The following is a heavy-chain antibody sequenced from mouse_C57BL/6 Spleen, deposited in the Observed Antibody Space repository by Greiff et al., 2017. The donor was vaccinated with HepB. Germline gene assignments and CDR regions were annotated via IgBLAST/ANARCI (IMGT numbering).Heavy chain of an antibody. CDR2: IDPENGDT. CDR1: GFNIKDDY. Sequence: VQLKESGAELVRPGASVKLSCTASGFNIKDDYMHWVKQRPEQGLEWIGWIDPENGDTEYASKFQGKATITADTSSNTAYLQLSSLPSEDTAVYYCTKYPWFAYWGQGTLVTVSA. V-gene: IGHV14-4*01. J-gene: IGHJ3*01. CDR3: TKYPWFAY. D-gene: IGHD5-1*01.